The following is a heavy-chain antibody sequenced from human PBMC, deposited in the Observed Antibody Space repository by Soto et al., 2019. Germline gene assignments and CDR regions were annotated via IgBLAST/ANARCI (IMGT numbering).Heavy chain of an antibody. CDR2: ISYDGSNK. CDR1: GFTFSSYG. J-gene: IGHJ4*02. Sequence: ESGGGVVQPGRSLRLSCAASGFTFSSYGMHWVRQAPGKGLEWVAVISYDGSNKYYADSVKGRFTISRDNSKNTLYLQMNSLRAEDTAVYYCAKDRRSNCSGGSCRSPPDDYWGQGTLVTVSS. CDR3: AKDRRSNCSGGSCRSPPDDY. V-gene: IGHV3-30*18. D-gene: IGHD2-15*01.